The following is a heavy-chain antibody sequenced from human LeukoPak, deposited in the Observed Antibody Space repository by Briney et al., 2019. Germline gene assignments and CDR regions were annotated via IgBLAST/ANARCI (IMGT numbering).Heavy chain of an antibody. V-gene: IGHV3-48*01. CDR3: AREAANYYDSSGYLLGDAFDI. CDR2: ISGSSSTI. CDR1: GFTFSSYS. Sequence: GGSLRLSCAASGFTFSSYSMNWVRQAPGKGLEWVSYISGSSSTIYYADSVKGRFTISRDNAKNSLYLQMNSLRAEDTAVYYCAREAANYYDSSGYLLGDAFDIWGQGTMVTVSS. J-gene: IGHJ3*02. D-gene: IGHD3-22*01.